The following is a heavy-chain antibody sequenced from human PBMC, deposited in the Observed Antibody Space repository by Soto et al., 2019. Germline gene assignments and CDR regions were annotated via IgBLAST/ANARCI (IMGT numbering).Heavy chain of an antibody. CDR3: ATMGTPATGLYFFDY. CDR2: ISYSGST. J-gene: IGHJ4*02. Sequence: SETLSLTCTVSGGSISSGNYYWSWLRQPPGKGLEWIGFISYSGSTYYSTSLKSRVTISVDTSKSQFSLNLSFVTAADTSVYYCATMGTPATGLYFFDYWGQGSLVTVS. D-gene: IGHD2-15*01. V-gene: IGHV4-30-4*01. CDR1: GGSISSGNYY.